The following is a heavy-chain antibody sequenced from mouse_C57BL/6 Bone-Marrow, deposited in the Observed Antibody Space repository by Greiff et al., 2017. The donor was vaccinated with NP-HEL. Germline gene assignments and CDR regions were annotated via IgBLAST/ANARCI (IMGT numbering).Heavy chain of an antibody. D-gene: IGHD2-5*01. J-gene: IGHJ4*01. CDR2: ISNLAYSI. V-gene: IGHV5-15*01. CDR3: ARRGYSNYGGAMDY. Sequence: EVQLVESGGGLVQPGGSLKLSCAASGFTFSDYGMAWVRQAPRKGPEWVAFISNLAYSIYYADTVTGRFTISRENAKNTLYLEMSSLRSEDTAMYYCARRGYSNYGGAMDYWGQGTSVTVSS. CDR1: GFTFSDYG.